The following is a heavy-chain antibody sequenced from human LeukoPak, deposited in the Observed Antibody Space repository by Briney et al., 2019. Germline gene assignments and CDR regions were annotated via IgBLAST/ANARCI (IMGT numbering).Heavy chain of an antibody. CDR1: GFSVSSNY. D-gene: IGHD5-12*01. Sequence: GGSLRLSCAPSGFSVSSNYMSWVRRAPGKGLEWVSVIYSDGSTYYTDSVKGRFSISRDNSKNMMYLQMNSLRAEDTALYYCARGVSGYDTKYYFDYWGQGTLVTVSS. V-gene: IGHV3-66*01. CDR2: IYSDGST. J-gene: IGHJ4*02. CDR3: ARGVSGYDTKYYFDY.